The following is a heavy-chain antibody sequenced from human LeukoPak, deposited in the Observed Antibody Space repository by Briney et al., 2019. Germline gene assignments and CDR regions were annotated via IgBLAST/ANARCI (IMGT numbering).Heavy chain of an antibody. CDR3: ARRAPGYCSGGSCYRTSYYYYYYMDV. CDR1: GASISGSTYY. J-gene: IGHJ6*03. V-gene: IGHV4-39*06. Sequence: SETLSLTCTITGASISGSTYYWAWIRQAPGKGLAWIGSTHLSWTTYYHPSLKGRLTISVNTSKNQFTLKMSSVAAADTAVYYCARRAPGYCSGGSCYRTSYYYYYYMDVWGKGTTVTISS. CDR2: THLSWTT. D-gene: IGHD2-15*01.